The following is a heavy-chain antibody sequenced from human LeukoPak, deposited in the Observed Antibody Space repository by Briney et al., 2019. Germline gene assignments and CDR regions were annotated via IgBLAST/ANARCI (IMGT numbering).Heavy chain of an antibody. V-gene: IGHV3-11*03. CDR1: GFTFSDYY. D-gene: IGHD3-10*01. Sequence: PGGSLRLSCAASGFTFSDYYMSCIRQAPGKGLEWVSYISSSSSYTNYADSVKGRFTISRDNAKNSLYLQMNSLRAEDTAVYYCARTMVRGVIADYWGQGTLVTVSS. J-gene: IGHJ4*02. CDR3: ARTMVRGVIADY. CDR2: ISSSSSYT.